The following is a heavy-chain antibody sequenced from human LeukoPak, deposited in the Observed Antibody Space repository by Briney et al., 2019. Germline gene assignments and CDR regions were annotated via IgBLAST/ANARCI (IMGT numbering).Heavy chain of an antibody. Sequence: GGSLRLSCAASGFIFSNYTMNWVRQAPGKGLEWVSFTSTTSTTPYYADSVKGRFTISRDNAKNSLYLQMNSLRAAVTAVSYCARIHPPGYYYYYMDVWGKGTTVTVSS. CDR3: ARIHPPGYYYYYMDV. V-gene: IGHV3-48*01. D-gene: IGHD1-1*01. CDR2: TSTTSTTP. CDR1: GFIFSNYT. J-gene: IGHJ6*03.